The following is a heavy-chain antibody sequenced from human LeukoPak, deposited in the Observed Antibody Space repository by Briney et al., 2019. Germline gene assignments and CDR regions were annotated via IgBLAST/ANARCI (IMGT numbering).Heavy chain of an antibody. Sequence: ASVKVSCKASGYTFTGYYMHWVRQAPGQGLEWMGWINPNSGGTNYAQKFQGRVTMTRDTSISTAYMELSRLRSDDTAVYHCARDQYCSGGSCSNFDYWGQGTLVTVSS. V-gene: IGHV1-2*02. D-gene: IGHD2-15*01. CDR3: ARDQYCSGGSCSNFDY. CDR1: GYTFTGYY. J-gene: IGHJ4*02. CDR2: INPNSGGT.